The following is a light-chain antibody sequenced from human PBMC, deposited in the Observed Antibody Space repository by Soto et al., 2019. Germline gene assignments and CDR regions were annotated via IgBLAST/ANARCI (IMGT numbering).Light chain of an antibody. CDR3: QQSYSTPRT. CDR2: DAS. Sequence: DIQMTQSPSSLSASVGDRFTITCRASQSISSYLNWYQQKPGKAPKLLIYDASSLQTGVPSRFSGSGSGTDLSLTISSLQPEDFSTYYCQQSYSTPRTFGQGTKVDIK. J-gene: IGKJ1*01. CDR1: QSISSY. V-gene: IGKV1-39*01.